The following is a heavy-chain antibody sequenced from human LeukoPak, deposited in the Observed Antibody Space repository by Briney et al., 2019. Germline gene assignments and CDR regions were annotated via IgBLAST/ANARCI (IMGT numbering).Heavy chain of an antibody. V-gene: IGHV3-21*01. Sequence: GGSLRLSCAASGFTFSSYSMNWVRQAPGKGLEWVSSISSSSYIYYADSVKGRFTISRDNAKNSLYLQMNSLRAEDTAVYYCAGSIVVVPAATFDPWGQGTLVTVSS. CDR3: AGSIVVVPAATFDP. CDR2: ISSSSYI. CDR1: GFTFSSYS. D-gene: IGHD2-2*01. J-gene: IGHJ5*02.